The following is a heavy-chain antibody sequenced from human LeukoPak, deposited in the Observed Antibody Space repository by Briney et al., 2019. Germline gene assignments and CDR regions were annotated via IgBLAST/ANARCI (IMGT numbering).Heavy chain of an antibody. CDR2: INWNGDNT. J-gene: IGHJ4*02. V-gene: IGHV3-20*04. CDR3: ASGYYFGSGSYASLYYFDF. Sequence: PGGSLRLSCVASGFTLDDYGMSWVRQPPGKGREWVSGINWNGDNTGYADSVKGRFTISRDNAKNSLYLQMDSLRAEDTAFYYCASGYYFGSGSYASLYYFDFWGQGTLVTVSS. D-gene: IGHD3-10*01. CDR1: GFTLDDYG.